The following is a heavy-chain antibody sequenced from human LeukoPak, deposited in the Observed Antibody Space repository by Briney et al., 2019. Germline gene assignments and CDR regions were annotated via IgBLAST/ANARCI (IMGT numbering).Heavy chain of an antibody. D-gene: IGHD3-9*01. V-gene: IGHV1-8*01. CDR3: ARTHYYDSRDNWFDP. Sequence: ASVKVSCKTSGYTFTSFDINWVRQATGRGLEWMGWKNPNSGNTGYAQKLQGKHTKKWDSSISRAYTELSSLRSEDTAVYYCARTHYYDSRDNWFDPWGQGTLVTVSS. CDR2: KNPNSGNT. J-gene: IGHJ5*02. CDR1: GYTFTSFD.